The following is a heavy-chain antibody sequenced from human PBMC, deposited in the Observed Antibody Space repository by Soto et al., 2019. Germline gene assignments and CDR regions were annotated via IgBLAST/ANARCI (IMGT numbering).Heavy chain of an antibody. V-gene: IGHV4-30-2*01. CDR3: ARVPGY. J-gene: IGHJ4*02. CDR2: IYHSGST. CDR1: GGSISSGGYS. Sequence: QLQLQESGSGLVKPSQTLSLTCAVSGGSISSGGYSWSWIRQPPGKGLEWIGYIYHSGSTYCNPAPKRRGTKSVGRSKNQFSLKLSSVAAADPAVYYCARVPGYWGQGTLVTVSS.